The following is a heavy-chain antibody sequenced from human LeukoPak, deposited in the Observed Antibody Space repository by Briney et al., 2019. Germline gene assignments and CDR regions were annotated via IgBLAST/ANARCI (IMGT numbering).Heavy chain of an antibody. J-gene: IGHJ4*02. V-gene: IGHV4-39*01. D-gene: IGHD3-22*01. CDR2: INYSGST. CDR3: ARNRRSYDSSGYQNYFAY. CDR1: GVSITSGAYY. Sequence: SETLSLTCTVSGVSITSGAYYWGWIRQPPGKGLEWIGSINYSGSTYSNPSLKSRVTISVDTSKNQFSLKLISVTAADTAVYYCARNRRSYDSSGYQNYFAYWGQGTLVIVSS.